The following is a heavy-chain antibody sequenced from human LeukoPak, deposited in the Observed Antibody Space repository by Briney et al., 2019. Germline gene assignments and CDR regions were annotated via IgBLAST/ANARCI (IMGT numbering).Heavy chain of an antibody. Sequence: ASVKVSCKAHGYTFNKDGITWVRQAPGQGLEWMGWVSGYNDNTYYAQNFQDRITLTTDTSTTTAYMELRSLGSDDTAPYYCTLTPTIDYWGQGTLVTVSS. J-gene: IGHJ4*02. CDR2: VSGYNDNT. CDR1: GYTFNKDG. V-gene: IGHV1-18*01. CDR3: TLTPTIDY.